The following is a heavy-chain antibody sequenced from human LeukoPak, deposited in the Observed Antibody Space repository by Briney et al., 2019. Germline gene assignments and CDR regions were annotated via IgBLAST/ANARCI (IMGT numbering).Heavy chain of an antibody. Sequence: GASVKVSCKASGYTFTGYYIHWVRQAPGQGLEWMGWINPNSGGTNYAQKFQNRVTMTRDTSISTAYMELGRLRSDDTAVYYCAGHYGNDILTESGFDPWGQGTLVTVSS. J-gene: IGHJ5*02. CDR3: AGHYGNDILTESGFDP. CDR1: GYTFTGYY. V-gene: IGHV1-2*02. D-gene: IGHD3-9*01. CDR2: INPNSGGT.